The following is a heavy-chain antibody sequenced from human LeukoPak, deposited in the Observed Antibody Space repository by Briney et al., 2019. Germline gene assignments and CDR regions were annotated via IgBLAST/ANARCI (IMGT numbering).Heavy chain of an antibody. D-gene: IGHD6-6*01. CDR3: AKAHSSSSGYFDY. CDR1: GFTFSSYA. V-gene: IGHV3-23*01. CDR2: ISGSGGST. J-gene: IGHJ4*02. Sequence: QSGGSLRLSCAASGFTFSSYAMSWVRQAPGKGLEWVSAISGSGGSTYYADSVKGRFTISRDNSKNTLYLQMNSLRAEDTAVYYCAKAHSSSSGYFDYWGQGTLVTVSS.